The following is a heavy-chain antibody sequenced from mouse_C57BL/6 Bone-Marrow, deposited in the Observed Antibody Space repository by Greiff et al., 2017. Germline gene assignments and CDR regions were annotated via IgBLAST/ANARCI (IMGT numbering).Heavy chain of an antibody. Sequence: QVQLKQPGTELVKPGASVKLSCKASGYTFTSYWMHWVKQRPGQGLEWIGNINPSNGGTNYNEKFKSKATLTVDKSSSTAYMQLSSLTSEGSAVYYCARWSDYYGSRYYFDYWGQGTTLTVSS. D-gene: IGHD1-1*01. CDR2: INPSNGGT. J-gene: IGHJ2*01. V-gene: IGHV1-53*01. CDR3: ARWSDYYGSRYYFDY. CDR1: GYTFTSYW.